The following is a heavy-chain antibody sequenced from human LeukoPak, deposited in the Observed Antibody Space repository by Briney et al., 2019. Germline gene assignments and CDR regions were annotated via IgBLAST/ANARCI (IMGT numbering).Heavy chain of an antibody. V-gene: IGHV1-2*02. CDR2: INPNSGGT. D-gene: IGHD2-2*01. J-gene: IGHJ4*02. CDR3: ARAHYCSSTSCYRVVFDY. CDR1: GYTFTGYY. Sequence: ASVKVSCKASGYTFTGYYMHWVRQAPGQGLEWMGWINPNSGGTNYAQKFQGRVTMIRDTSISTAYMELSRLRSDDTAVYYCARAHYCSSTSCYRVVFDYWGQGTLVTVSS.